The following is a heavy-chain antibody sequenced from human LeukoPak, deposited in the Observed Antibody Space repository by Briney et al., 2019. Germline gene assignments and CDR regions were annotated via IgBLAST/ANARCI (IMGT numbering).Heavy chain of an antibody. CDR2: ISAYNGNT. J-gene: IGHJ3*02. Sequence: ASVKVSCKASGYTFTSYGISWVRQAPGQGLEWMGWISAYNGNTNYAQKLQGRVTMTGDTSTSTVYMELSSLRSEDTAIYYCARDLYYASSGGALHIWGQGTLFTVSS. V-gene: IGHV1-18*01. CDR3: ARDLYYASSGGALHI. D-gene: IGHD3-22*01. CDR1: GYTFTSYG.